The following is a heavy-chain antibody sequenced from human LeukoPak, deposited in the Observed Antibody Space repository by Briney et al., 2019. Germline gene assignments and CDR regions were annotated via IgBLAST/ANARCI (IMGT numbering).Heavy chain of an antibody. Sequence: PSETLSLTCTVSGVSITTYYWSWIRQPPGKGLEWIGSIYYSRSTYYNPSLKSRVTISVDTSKKQFSLKLTSVTAADTAVYYCARHRRIAAAGIRGYDYWGQGILVTVSS. CDR3: ARHRRIAAAGIRGYDY. D-gene: IGHD6-13*01. V-gene: IGHV4-59*04. CDR1: GVSITTYY. CDR2: IYYSRST. J-gene: IGHJ4*02.